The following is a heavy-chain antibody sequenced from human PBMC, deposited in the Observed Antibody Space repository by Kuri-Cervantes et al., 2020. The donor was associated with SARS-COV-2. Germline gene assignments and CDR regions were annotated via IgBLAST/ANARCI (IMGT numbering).Heavy chain of an antibody. D-gene: IGHD5-24*01. V-gene: IGHV4-31*01. CDR1: GGSISSGCYY. CDR2: IYYSGST. J-gene: IGHJ4*02. Sequence: LRFSCTVSGGSISSGCYYWSWTRQHPGKGLEWIGYIYYSGSTDYNPSLKSLVTISVDTSKNQFSLKLSSVTAADTAVYYCARGRDGDNYPYFDYWGQGTLVTVSS. CDR3: ARGRDGDNYPYFDY.